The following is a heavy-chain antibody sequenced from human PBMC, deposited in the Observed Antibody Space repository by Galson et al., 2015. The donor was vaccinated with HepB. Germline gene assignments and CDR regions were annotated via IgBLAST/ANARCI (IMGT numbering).Heavy chain of an antibody. CDR2: IYFGGTT. CDR1: GFTVISNY. Sequence: SLRLSCAASGFTVISNYVTWVRRAPGKGLEWVSVIYFGGTTYYADSVKGRFTISRDHSKNTMYLQMNSLRAEDTAVYYCARGGWFGNAFDVWGQGTLVTVSS. J-gene: IGHJ3*01. D-gene: IGHD3-10*01. CDR3: ARGGWFGNAFDV. V-gene: IGHV3-66*01.